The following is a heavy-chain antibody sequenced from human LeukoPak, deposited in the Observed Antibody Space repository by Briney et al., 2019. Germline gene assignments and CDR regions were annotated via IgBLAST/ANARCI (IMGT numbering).Heavy chain of an antibody. CDR1: GFTFSSYD. CDR3: ARAGSGWYDFDY. V-gene: IGHV3-13*01. Sequence: GGSLRLSCAASGFTFSSYDMHWVRQATGKGLEWVSAIGTAGDTYYPGSVKGRFTISRENAKDSLYLQMNSLRAGDTAVYYCARAGSGWYDFDYWGQGTLVTVSS. D-gene: IGHD6-19*01. J-gene: IGHJ4*02. CDR2: IGTAGDT.